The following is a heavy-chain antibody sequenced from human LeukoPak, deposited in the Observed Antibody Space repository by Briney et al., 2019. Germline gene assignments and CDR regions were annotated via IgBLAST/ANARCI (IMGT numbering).Heavy chain of an antibody. CDR3: ARGGRFLVFDY. Sequence: SETLSLTCAVYGGSFSGYYWSWIRQPPGKGLEWIGEINHSGSTNYNPSLKSRVTISVDTSKNQFSLKLSSVTAADTAVYCCARGGRFLVFDYWGQGTLVTVSS. D-gene: IGHD3-3*01. J-gene: IGHJ4*02. V-gene: IGHV4-34*01. CDR2: INHSGST. CDR1: GGSFSGYY.